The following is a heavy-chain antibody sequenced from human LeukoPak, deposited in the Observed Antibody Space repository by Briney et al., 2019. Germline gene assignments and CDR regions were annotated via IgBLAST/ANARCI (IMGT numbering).Heavy chain of an antibody. D-gene: IGHD3-22*01. CDR1: GGSISSYY. CDR2: IYYRGST. V-gene: IGHV4-59*08. J-gene: IGHJ4*02. Sequence: SETLSLTCTVSGGSISSYYWSWIRQPPGKGLEWIGYIYYRGSTNYNPSLKSRVTISVDTSKNQFSLKLSPVTAADTAVYYCARGGPIGYYYDTSGIGKCDYWGQGTLVTVSS. CDR3: ARGGPIGYYYDTSGIGKCDY.